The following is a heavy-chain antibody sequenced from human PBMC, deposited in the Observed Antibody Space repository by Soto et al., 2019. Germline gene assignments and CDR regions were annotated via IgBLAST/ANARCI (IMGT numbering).Heavy chain of an antibody. CDR1: GFTFSSYA. CDR3: XXXXXXXXXXXXXDX. V-gene: IGHV3-30*01. CDR2: ISYDGSNK. J-gene: IGHJ4*02. Sequence: QVQLVESGGGVVQPGRSLRLSCAASGFTFSSYAMHWVXXXXXXXXXXVAVISYDGSNKYYADSVKGRFTISRDNSKNTLYXQMNXXXXXXXXXXXXXXXXXXXXXXXXXDXXXQGTLVTVSS.